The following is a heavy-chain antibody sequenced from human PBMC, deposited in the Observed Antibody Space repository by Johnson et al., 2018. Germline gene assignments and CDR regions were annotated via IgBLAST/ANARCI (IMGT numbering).Heavy chain of an antibody. V-gene: IGHV3-23*04. J-gene: IGHJ6*03. CDR3: AKGTVAAAYYYYYYMDV. CDR2: ISGSGGST. Sequence: QLVQSGGGLVQPGXSLRLSCXASGFTFSSYAMSWVRQAPGKGLEWVSAISGSGGSTYYADPVKGRFTISRDNSKNTLYLQMNSLRAEDTAVYYCAKGTVAAAYYYYYYMDVWGKGTTVTVSS. D-gene: IGHD6-13*01. CDR1: GFTFSSYA.